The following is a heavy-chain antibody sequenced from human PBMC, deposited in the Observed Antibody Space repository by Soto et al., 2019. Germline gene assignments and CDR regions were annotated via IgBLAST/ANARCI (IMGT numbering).Heavy chain of an antibody. D-gene: IGHD2-21*02. V-gene: IGHV4-31*03. CDR2: IFHTGIT. CDR3: VRDLDGVVTGRGAFSV. Sequence: QVRLQESGQGLVRPSQTLSLICTVSGGSIRNDNFYWSFLRQRPGTGPEWLGYIFHTGITFYNPSLESRLFISVDPSNNQFSLSLKSVTAADTAVYYCVRDLDGVVTGRGAFSVWGPGALVTVSS. J-gene: IGHJ3*01. CDR1: GGSIRNDNFY.